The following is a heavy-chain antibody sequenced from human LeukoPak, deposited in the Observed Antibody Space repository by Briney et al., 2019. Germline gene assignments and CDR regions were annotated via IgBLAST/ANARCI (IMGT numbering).Heavy chain of an antibody. CDR2: ISSSSSYI. Sequence: GGSLRLSCSASGFTFSNYAMHWVRQAPGKGLEWVSSISSSSSYIYYADSVKGRFTISRDNSKNTLYLQMNSLRAEDTAVYYCAKPRPSYSSSWYDHWGQGTLVTVSS. CDR3: AKPRPSYSSSWYDH. J-gene: IGHJ5*02. V-gene: IGHV3-21*04. CDR1: GFTFSNYA. D-gene: IGHD6-13*01.